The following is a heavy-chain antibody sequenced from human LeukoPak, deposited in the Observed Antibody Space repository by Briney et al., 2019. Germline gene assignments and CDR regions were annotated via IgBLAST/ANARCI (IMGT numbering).Heavy chain of an antibody. CDR3: ARGGNLPFDY. V-gene: IGHV3-74*01. D-gene: IGHD4-23*01. CDR2: IKGDGSST. J-gene: IGHJ4*02. CDR1: GFTFSSYW. Sequence: GGSLRLSCAASGFTFSSYWMHWVRQAPGKGLVWVSLIKGDGSSTSYADSVKGRFTISRDNAKNTLYLQMNSLRAEDTAVYYCARGGNLPFDYWGQGTLVTVSS.